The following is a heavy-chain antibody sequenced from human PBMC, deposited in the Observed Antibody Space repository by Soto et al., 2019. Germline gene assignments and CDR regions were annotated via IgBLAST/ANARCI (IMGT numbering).Heavy chain of an antibody. J-gene: IGHJ4*02. CDR2: VYYSGGA. CDR1: GVSLPNSHSF. Sequence: SETLSLPPAVSGVSLPNSHSFLGWIRPPPREGLEFIANVYYSGGAHYNPSFKSRVTISVDTATNQVSLRMSSVTAADTAVYYCAKDRGALRWSEEHYYFDYWGQGTLVTVSS. D-gene: IGHD4-17*01. V-gene: IGHV4-39*02. CDR3: AKDRGALRWSEEHYYFDY.